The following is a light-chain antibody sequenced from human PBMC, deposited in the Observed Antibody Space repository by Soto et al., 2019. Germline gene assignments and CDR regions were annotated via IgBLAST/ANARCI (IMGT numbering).Light chain of an antibody. CDR3: QQYNNWPPWT. J-gene: IGKJ1*01. V-gene: IGKV3-15*01. Sequence: EIVLTQSPATLSVSPGERATLSCRASESVDSNLAWYQQKPGQAPRLLIYGASTRATGIPARFSGSASGTEFTLTISSLQSEDFAVYYCQQYNNWPPWTFGQGTKVDIK. CDR2: GAS. CDR1: ESVDSN.